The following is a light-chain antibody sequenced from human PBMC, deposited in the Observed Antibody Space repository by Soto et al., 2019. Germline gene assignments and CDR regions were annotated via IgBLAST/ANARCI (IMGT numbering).Light chain of an antibody. J-gene: IGKJ3*01. V-gene: IGKV1-33*01. CDR1: QDITDY. CDR3: QQYGSLPRT. Sequence: DIQMTQSPSSLSASVGDRVTITCQASQDITDYLNWYQQKPGEAPKALIYVASNLEEGVPYRFSGSGSGKEFSLTISSLQPEDIATYYCQQYGSLPRTFGPGTKVDL. CDR2: VAS.